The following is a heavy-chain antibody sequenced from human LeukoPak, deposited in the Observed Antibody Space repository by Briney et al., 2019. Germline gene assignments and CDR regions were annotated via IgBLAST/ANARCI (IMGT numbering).Heavy chain of an antibody. J-gene: IGHJ4*02. CDR1: GFTFSSYA. D-gene: IGHD2-21*02. Sequence: AGGSLRLSCAASGFTFSSYAMHWVRQAPGKGLEWVAVISYDGSNKYYADSVKGRFTISRDNSKNTLYLQMNSLRAEDTAVYYCARGVVTAISTGYYFDYWGQGTLVTVSS. CDR3: ARGVVTAISTGYYFDY. CDR2: ISYDGSNK. V-gene: IGHV3-30-3*01.